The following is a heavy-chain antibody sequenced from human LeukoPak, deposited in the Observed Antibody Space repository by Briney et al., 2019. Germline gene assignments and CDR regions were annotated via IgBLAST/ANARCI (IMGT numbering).Heavy chain of an antibody. CDR3: ARDRGHYNDSSLAAFDI. V-gene: IGHV3-66*01. CDR1: GFTVIGNY. D-gene: IGHD3-22*01. Sequence: GGSLRLSCAASGFTVIGNYMSWVRQAPGKGLEWVSVIYSGGSTYYADSVKGRFTVSRDNSKNTLYLQMNSLRAEDTAVYYCARDRGHYNDSSLAAFDIWGQGTMVTVSS. J-gene: IGHJ3*02. CDR2: IYSGGST.